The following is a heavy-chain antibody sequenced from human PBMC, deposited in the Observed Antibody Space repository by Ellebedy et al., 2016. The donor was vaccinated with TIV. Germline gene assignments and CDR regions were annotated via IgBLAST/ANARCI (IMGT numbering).Heavy chain of an antibody. Sequence: GESLKISCAASGFTFSSYGMHWVRQAPGKGLEWVAVIWYDGSNKYYADSVKGRFTISRDHSKNTLYLQMNSLRAEDTAVYYCAREKWGGGTREYYFDYWGQGTLVTVSS. CDR2: IWYDGSNK. J-gene: IGHJ4*02. CDR3: AREKWGGGTREYYFDY. CDR1: GFTFSSYG. V-gene: IGHV3-33*01. D-gene: IGHD4-23*01.